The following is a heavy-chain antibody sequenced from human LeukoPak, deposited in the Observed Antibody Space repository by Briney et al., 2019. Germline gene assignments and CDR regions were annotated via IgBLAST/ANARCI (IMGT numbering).Heavy chain of an antibody. CDR1: GYTFTDYY. CDR3: ARGRTRTYYYMDV. D-gene: IGHD3/OR15-3a*01. Sequence: GASVKVSCKASGYTFTDYYIHWVRQAPGQGLEWMGWISAYNGNTNYAQKLQGRVTMTTDTSTSTAYMELRSLRSDDTAVYYCARGRTRTYYYMDVWGKGTTVTVSS. J-gene: IGHJ6*03. V-gene: IGHV1-18*04. CDR2: ISAYNGNT.